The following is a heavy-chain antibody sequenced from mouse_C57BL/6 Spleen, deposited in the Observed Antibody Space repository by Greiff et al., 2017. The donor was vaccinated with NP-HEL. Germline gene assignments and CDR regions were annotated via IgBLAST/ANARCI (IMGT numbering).Heavy chain of an antibody. Sequence: DVMLVESGGGLVKPGGSLKLSCAASGFTFSSYAMSWVRQTPEKRLEWVATISDGGSYTYYPDNVKGRFTISRDNAKNNLYLQMSHLKSEDTAMYYCARGRRYYFDYWGQGTTLTVSS. CDR2: ISDGGSYT. CDR1: GFTFSSYA. CDR3: ARGRRYYFDY. J-gene: IGHJ2*01. V-gene: IGHV5-4*03.